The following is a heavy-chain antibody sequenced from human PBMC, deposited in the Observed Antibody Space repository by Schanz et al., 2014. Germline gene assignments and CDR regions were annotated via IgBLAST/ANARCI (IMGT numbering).Heavy chain of an antibody. CDR2: IHYDGTYK. D-gene: IGHD5-18*01. V-gene: IGHV3-30*02. CDR3: AKLDGYAYGSMGQEYFDY. Sequence: QVHLVESGGCVVQPWGSLRLSCAASGFIFRTYGMHWVRQAPGKGLEWVAFIHYDGTYKYYADSVKGRFTISRDNSENTLYLQMISLRAEDTAVYYCAKLDGYAYGSMGQEYFDYWGQGTLVAVSS. CDR1: GFIFRTYG. J-gene: IGHJ4*02.